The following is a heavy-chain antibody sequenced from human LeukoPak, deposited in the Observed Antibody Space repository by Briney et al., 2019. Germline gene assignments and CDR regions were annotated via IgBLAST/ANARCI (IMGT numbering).Heavy chain of an antibody. CDR3: ASGTIFGVIAPYCFHS. V-gene: IGHV4-59*01. Sequence: SETLSLTCTVSAGSISSYYWNWIRQVPGKGLECIGYIFYGANTYYNPSLKDRVTMSMDTSKSQVSLKLTSVTAADTAVYYCASGTIFGVIAPYCFHSWGQGTLVTVSP. J-gene: IGHJ4*02. CDR2: IFYGANT. D-gene: IGHD3-3*01. CDR1: AGSISSYY.